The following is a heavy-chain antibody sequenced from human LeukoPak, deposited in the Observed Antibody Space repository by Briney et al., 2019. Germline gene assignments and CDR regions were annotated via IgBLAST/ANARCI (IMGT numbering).Heavy chain of an antibody. J-gene: IGHJ6*02. CDR1: GGTFSSYA. D-gene: IGHD2-2*02. Sequence: GASVKVSCKASGGTFSSYAISWVRQAPGQGLEWMGGIIPIFGTANYAQKFQGRVTITADESTSTAYMELGSLRSEDTAVYYCARKRYCSSTSCYNYYYYGMDVWGQGTTVTVSS. V-gene: IGHV1-69*13. CDR2: IIPIFGTA. CDR3: ARKRYCSSTSCYNYYYYGMDV.